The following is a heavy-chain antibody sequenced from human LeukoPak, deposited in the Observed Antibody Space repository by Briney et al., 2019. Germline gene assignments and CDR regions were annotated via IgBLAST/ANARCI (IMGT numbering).Heavy chain of an antibody. D-gene: IGHD6-19*01. CDR1: GFTFSSYW. J-gene: IGHJ4*02. CDR2: IKQDGSEK. V-gene: IGHV3-7*03. CDR3: VKDSGWFHFDS. Sequence: GGSLRLSRAASGFTFSSYWMSWVRQAPGKGLEWVANIKQDGSEKYYADSVKGRFTISRDNAKSSLHLQMNGLRAEDTAMYYCVKDSGWFHFDSWGQGTLVTVSS.